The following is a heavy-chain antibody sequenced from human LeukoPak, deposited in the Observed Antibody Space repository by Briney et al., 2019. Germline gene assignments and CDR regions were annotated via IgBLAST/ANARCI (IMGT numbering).Heavy chain of an antibody. CDR3: ARWGGYSGYELGALDT. CDR2: IIPIFGTA. V-gene: IGHV1-69*13. Sequence: GASVKVSCKASGGTFSSYAISWVRQAPGQGLEWMGGIIPIFGTANYAQKFQGRVTITADESTSTAYMELSSLRSEDTAVYYCARWGGYSGYELGALDTWGQGTMVTVSS. CDR1: GGTFSSYA. D-gene: IGHD5-12*01. J-gene: IGHJ3*02.